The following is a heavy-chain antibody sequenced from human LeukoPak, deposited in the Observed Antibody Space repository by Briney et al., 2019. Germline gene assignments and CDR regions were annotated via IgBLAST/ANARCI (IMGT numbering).Heavy chain of an antibody. CDR1: GYTFTSYG. D-gene: IGHD3-22*01. J-gene: IGHJ4*02. CDR2: INPNSGGT. Sequence: ASVKVSCKASGYTFTSYGISWVRQAPGQGLEWMGWINPNSGGTNYAQKFQGWVTMTRDTSISTAYMELSRLRSDDTAVYYCARDRDDSSGYYRETLFDYWGQGTLVTVSS. V-gene: IGHV1-2*04. CDR3: ARDRDDSSGYYRETLFDY.